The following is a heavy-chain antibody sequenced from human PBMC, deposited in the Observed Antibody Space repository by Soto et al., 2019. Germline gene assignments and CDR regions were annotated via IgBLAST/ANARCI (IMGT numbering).Heavy chain of an antibody. J-gene: IGHJ4*02. V-gene: IGHV3-30*18. Sequence: PGGSLRLSCAASGFTFSSYGMHWVRQAPGKGLEWVAVISYDGSNKYYADSVKGRFTISRDNSKNTLYLQMNSLRAEDTAVYYCAKASHDSSPDLDYWGQGTLVTVSS. CDR1: GFTFSSYG. D-gene: IGHD3-22*01. CDR3: AKASHDSSPDLDY. CDR2: ISYDGSNK.